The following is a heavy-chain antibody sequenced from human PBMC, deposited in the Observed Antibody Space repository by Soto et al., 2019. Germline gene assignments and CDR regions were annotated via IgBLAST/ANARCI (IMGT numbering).Heavy chain of an antibody. CDR2: IQSGGPT. J-gene: IGHJ6*04. CDR3: ARADVRCDGRRCYGVPLDV. D-gene: IGHD2-15*01. CDR1: GFTVSSKY. Sequence: EVHLVESGGGLVQPGGSLRLSCAASGFTVSSKYMSWVRQAPGKGLEWVSLIQSGGPTYYADSVKGRFTISRDTSENTLHLQMDSLRAEDTAVSYCARADVRCDGRRCYGVPLDVWGKRTTVTVSS. V-gene: IGHV3-66*01.